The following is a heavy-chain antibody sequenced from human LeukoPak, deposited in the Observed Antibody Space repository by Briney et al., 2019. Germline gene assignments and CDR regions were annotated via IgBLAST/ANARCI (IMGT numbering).Heavy chain of an antibody. CDR1: GFTFSSYS. J-gene: IGHJ5*02. CDR2: ISGSGGST. CDR3: AKSGDSSSWFYNWFDP. D-gene: IGHD6-13*01. Sequence: GGSLRLSCAASGFTFSSYSMNWVRQAPGKGLEWVSAISGSGGSTYYADSVKGRFTISRDNSKNTLYLQMNSLRAEDTAVYYCAKSGDSSSWFYNWFDPWGQGTLVTVSS. V-gene: IGHV3-23*01.